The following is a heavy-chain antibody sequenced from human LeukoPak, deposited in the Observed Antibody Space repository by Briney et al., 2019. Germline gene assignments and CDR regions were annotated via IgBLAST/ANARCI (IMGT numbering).Heavy chain of an antibody. CDR1: GFTFNTYT. J-gene: IGHJ5*02. CDR2: ISYDGSNK. V-gene: IGHV3-30*18. Sequence: GGSLRLSCAASGFTFNTYTMNWVRQAPGKGLEWVAVISYDGSNKYYADSVKGRFTISRDNSKNTLYLQMNSLRAEDTAVYYCAKVMLYCSGGSCYDWFDPWGQGTLVTVPS. CDR3: AKVMLYCSGGSCYDWFDP. D-gene: IGHD2-15*01.